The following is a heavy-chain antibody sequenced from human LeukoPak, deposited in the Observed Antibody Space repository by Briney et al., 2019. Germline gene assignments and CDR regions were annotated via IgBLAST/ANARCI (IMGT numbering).Heavy chain of an antibody. CDR2: INTDGSTT. CDR1: GFTFSNYW. J-gene: IGHJ4*02. Sequence: PGGSMRLSCGASGFTFSNYWFHWVRQAPGKGLVWVARINTDGSTTNYADSVKGRFTISRDNAKNTLYLQMNSLRAEDTAVYHCANDMTGPVDSWGQGTLVTVSS. CDR3: ANDMTGPVDS. D-gene: IGHD3-9*01. V-gene: IGHV3-74*01.